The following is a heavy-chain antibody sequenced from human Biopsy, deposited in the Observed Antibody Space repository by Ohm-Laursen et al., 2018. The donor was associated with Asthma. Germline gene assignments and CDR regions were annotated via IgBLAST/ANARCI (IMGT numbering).Heavy chain of an antibody. D-gene: IGHD4-23*01. Sequence: SLRLSCAASGFVFSQCGMHWVRQGPGKGLEWVALISSDGHNKYYKDSVKGRFTISRDNSKLRLYLEINSLRVEDSAVYYCARESGQDSGGTGAFDRWGRGIMVAVSS. J-gene: IGHJ3*02. V-gene: IGHV3-30*03. CDR2: ISSDGHNK. CDR3: ARESGQDSGGTGAFDR. CDR1: GFVFSQCG.